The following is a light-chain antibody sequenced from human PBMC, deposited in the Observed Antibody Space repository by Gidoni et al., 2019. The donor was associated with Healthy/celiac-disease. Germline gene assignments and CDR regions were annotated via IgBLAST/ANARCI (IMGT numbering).Light chain of an antibody. CDR1: PGIRSD. Sequence: IQMTQSPSSLSAPVGDRVTITYRAGPGIRSDLGWYQQKPARTPKRLIYAASCLQSGVTPRFSGSGSGTEFTLTTSSLQPEDFATYYCRQHYNYPLTFGGGTKVEIK. V-gene: IGKV1-17*01. CDR3: RQHYNYPLT. J-gene: IGKJ4*01. CDR2: AAS.